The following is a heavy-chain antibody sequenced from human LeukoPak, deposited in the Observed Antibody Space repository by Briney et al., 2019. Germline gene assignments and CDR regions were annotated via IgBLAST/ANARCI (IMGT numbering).Heavy chain of an antibody. J-gene: IGHJ4*02. CDR3: AGDRYDSSGYYYGIDY. Sequence: GGSLRLSCAASGFTFSSYAMSWVRQAPGKGLEWVSYISSSSSTIYYADSVKGRFTISRDNAKNSLYLQMNSLRAEDTAVYYCAGDRYDSSGYYYGIDYWGQGTLVTVSS. D-gene: IGHD3-22*01. CDR1: GFTFSSYA. CDR2: ISSSSSTI. V-gene: IGHV3-48*01.